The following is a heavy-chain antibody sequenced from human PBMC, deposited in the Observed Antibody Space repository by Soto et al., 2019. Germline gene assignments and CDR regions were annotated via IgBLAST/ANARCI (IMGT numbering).Heavy chain of an antibody. Sequence: ASVKVSCKASGYTFTGHYIHWLRQAPGHGPEWMGGIDPKSGATRYAQKFQGRVTMTRDTSITTVYMELNKLTPDDTAVYYCGRGRGEQIVVFDWGQGTTVTVSS. D-gene: IGHD1-26*01. V-gene: IGHV1-2*02. CDR1: GYTFTGHY. J-gene: IGHJ4*02. CDR2: IDPKSGAT. CDR3: GRGRGEQIVVFD.